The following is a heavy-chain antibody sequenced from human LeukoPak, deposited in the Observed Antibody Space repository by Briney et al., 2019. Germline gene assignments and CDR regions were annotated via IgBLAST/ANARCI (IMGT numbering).Heavy chain of an antibody. D-gene: IGHD2-2*01. CDR3: ATVYSSSPLRPMDV. J-gene: IGHJ6*02. Sequence: GGSLRLSCAASGFTFNTYVMSWVRQAPGKGLEWVSAISGSGGGTYYVDSVKGRFTISRDNSKNTLYLQMNSLRAEDTAVYYCATVYSSSPLRPMDVWGQGTTVTVS. CDR1: GFTFNTYV. V-gene: IGHV3-23*01. CDR2: ISGSGGGT.